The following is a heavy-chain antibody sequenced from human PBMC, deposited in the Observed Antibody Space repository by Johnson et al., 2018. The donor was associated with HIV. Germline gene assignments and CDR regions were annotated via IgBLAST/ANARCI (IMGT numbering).Heavy chain of an antibody. CDR3: EKGGEGMVAQGGGFDI. CDR1: GFNFDDDA. CDR2: IRWDGSST. Sequence: VQLVESGGGVVRPGGSLRLSCAASGFNFDDDALSWVRQAPGKGLEWVSVIRWDGSSTCYADSVKGRFTISRDNSKNTLYLPMNSLRAEDTAVYYCEKGGEGMVAQGGGFDIWGQGTMVTVSS. V-gene: IGHV3-20*04. J-gene: IGHJ3*02. D-gene: IGHD2-15*01.